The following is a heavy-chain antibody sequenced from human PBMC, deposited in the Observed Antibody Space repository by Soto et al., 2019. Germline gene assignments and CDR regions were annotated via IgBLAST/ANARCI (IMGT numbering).Heavy chain of an antibody. V-gene: IGHV1-8*01. CDR1: GYTFTSYD. CDR2: MNPNSGNT. J-gene: IGHJ4*02. Sequence: QVQLVQSGAEVKKPGASVKVSCKASGYTFTSYDINWVRQATGQGLEWMGWMNPNSGNTGYAQKFQGRVTMTRNTSISTAYMELSSLRSEDTAVYYCARGLFLAGYSYGSRFDYWGQGTLVTVSS. D-gene: IGHD5-18*01. CDR3: ARGLFLAGYSYGSRFDY.